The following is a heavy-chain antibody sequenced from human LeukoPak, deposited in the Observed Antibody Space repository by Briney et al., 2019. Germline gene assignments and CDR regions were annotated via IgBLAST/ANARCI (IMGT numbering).Heavy chain of an antibody. J-gene: IGHJ4*02. CDR1: GFSVSSVYY. CDR3: ARGDNTIGWFDY. Sequence: PSETLSLTCTVSGFSVSSVYYWGWIRQPPGKGLEWIGSIYRSGSTYYNPSLKSRVTISVDTSKNQFSLKLTSVTAADTAVYYCARGDNTIGWFDYWGQGTLVTVSS. D-gene: IGHD3-16*01. CDR2: IYRSGST. V-gene: IGHV4-38-2*02.